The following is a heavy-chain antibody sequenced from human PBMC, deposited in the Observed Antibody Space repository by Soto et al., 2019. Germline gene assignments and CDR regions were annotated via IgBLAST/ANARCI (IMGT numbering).Heavy chain of an antibody. CDR2: IYSGGST. CDR3: ARLEFGYYGMDV. CDR1: GFTVSSNY. Sequence: GGSLRLSCAASGFTVSSNYMSWVRQAPGKGLEWVSVIYSGGSTYYADSVKGRFTISRDNSKNTLYLQMNSLRAEDTAVYYCARLEFGYYGMDVWGQGTTVTVSS. V-gene: IGHV3-53*01. D-gene: IGHD3-3*01. J-gene: IGHJ6*02.